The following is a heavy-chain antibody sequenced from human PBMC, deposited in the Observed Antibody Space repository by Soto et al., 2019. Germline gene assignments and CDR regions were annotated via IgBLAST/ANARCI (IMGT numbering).Heavy chain of an antibody. J-gene: IGHJ4*02. D-gene: IGHD3-3*01. Sequence: GGSLRLSCAASGFTFSSYSMNWVRQAPGKGLEWVSSISSSSSYIYYADSVKGRFTISRDNAKNSLYLQMNSLRAEDTAVYYCARGGTIFGVADYWGQGTLVTVSS. CDR1: GFTFSSYS. CDR3: ARGGTIFGVADY. V-gene: IGHV3-21*01. CDR2: ISSSSSYI.